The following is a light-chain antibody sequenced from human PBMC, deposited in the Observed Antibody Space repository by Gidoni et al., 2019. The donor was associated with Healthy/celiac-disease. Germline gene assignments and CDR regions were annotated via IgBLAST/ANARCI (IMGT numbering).Light chain of an antibody. J-gene: IGLJ3*02. CDR2: KDS. CDR3: QSADSSGTRV. CDR1: ALPKQY. V-gene: IGLV3-25*03. Sequence: SYELTQPPPVSASPGQTARITCSGDALPKQYAYWYQQKPGQAPVLVIYKDSERPSGIPERFSGSSSGTTVTLTISGVQAEDEADYYCQSADSSGTRVFGGGTKLTVL.